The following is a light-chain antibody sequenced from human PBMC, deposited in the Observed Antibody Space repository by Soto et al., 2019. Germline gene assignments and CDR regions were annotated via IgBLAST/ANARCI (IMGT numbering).Light chain of an antibody. CDR3: SSYTTSSSWV. V-gene: IGLV2-14*01. Sequence: QPASVSGSPGQSITISCTGTSSDVGGYDYVSWYQQHPDKAPKLMIYEVSNRPSRVSDRFSGSKSGNTASLTIAGLQAEDEADYYCSSYTTSSSWVFGGGTKLTVL. CDR2: EVS. J-gene: IGLJ3*02. CDR1: SSDVGGYDY.